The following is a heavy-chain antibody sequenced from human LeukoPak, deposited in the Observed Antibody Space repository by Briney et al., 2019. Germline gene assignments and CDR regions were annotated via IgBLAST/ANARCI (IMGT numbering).Heavy chain of an antibody. Sequence: GGSLRLSCTDSGFSFSNYDMSWVRQAPGKGLEWVSSISGDNVRTYYADSVKGRFTISRDNSKNTAYLQMNSLRAEDTAVYYCANGYYYDSSSDSLFDYWGQGTLVTVSS. CDR1: GFSFSNYD. J-gene: IGHJ4*02. D-gene: IGHD3-22*01. CDR2: ISGDNVRT. V-gene: IGHV3-23*01. CDR3: ANGYYYDSSSDSLFDY.